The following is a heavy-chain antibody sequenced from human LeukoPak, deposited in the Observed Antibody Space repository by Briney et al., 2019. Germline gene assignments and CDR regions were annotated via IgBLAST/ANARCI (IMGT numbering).Heavy chain of an antibody. Sequence: ASVKVSCKASGGTFISYAISWVRQAPGQGLEWMGGIFPIFGTANYAQKFQGRVTITADESTSTAYMELSSLRSEDTAVYYCARDGGDYYGSGSYYIRGQGTLVTVSS. V-gene: IGHV1-69*13. CDR2: IFPIFGTA. D-gene: IGHD3-10*01. J-gene: IGHJ4*02. CDR3: ARDGGDYYGSGSYYI. CDR1: GGTFISYA.